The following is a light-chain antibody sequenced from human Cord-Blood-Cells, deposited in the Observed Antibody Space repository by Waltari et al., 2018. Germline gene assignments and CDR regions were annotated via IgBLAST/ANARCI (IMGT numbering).Light chain of an antibody. CDR1: QSISSY. CDR3: QQSYSTPRT. J-gene: IGKJ2*01. V-gene: IGKV1-39*01. CDR2: AAS. Sequence: EIQMTQSPSSLAASVRDRVTITCRASQSISSYLNWYQQKPGKAPKLLIYAASSLQIGVPSRFSGSGSGTDFTLTISSLQPEDFATYYCQQSYSTPRTFGQGTKLEIK.